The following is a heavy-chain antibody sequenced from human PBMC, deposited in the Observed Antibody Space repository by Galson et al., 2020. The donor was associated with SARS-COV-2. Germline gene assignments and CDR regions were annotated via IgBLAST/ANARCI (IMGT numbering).Heavy chain of an antibody. J-gene: IGHJ6*02. D-gene: IGHD3-3*01. Sequence: SVKVSCKASGGTFSSYVISWVRQAPGQGLEWMGGIIPMFGTANYAQKFQGRVTITADESTSTAYMELSSLRSEDTAVYYCARALYPDDFRSGYGNYYYYGMDVWGQGTTVTVSS. CDR1: GGTFSSYV. CDR2: IIPMFGTA. CDR3: ARALYPDDFRSGYGNYYYYGMDV. V-gene: IGHV1-69*13.